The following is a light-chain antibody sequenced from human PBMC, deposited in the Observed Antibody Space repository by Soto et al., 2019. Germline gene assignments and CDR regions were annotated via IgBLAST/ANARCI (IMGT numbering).Light chain of an antibody. J-gene: IGLJ3*02. CDR2: STS. CDR1: TGAVTSGYF. V-gene: IGLV7-43*01. Sequence: QAVVTQEPSLTVSLGGTVTLTCASSTGAVTSGYFPNWFQQKPGQAPRPLIYSTSNKHSWTPARFSGSLLGGKAALTLSGVQPEDEADYYCLLYYGGAQPWVFGGGTQLTVL. CDR3: LLYYGGAQPWV.